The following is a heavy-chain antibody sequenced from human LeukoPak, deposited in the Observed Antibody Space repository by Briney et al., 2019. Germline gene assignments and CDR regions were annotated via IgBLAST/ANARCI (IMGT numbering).Heavy chain of an antibody. CDR2: NPRKSESGTT. V-gene: IGHV3-15*01. D-gene: IGHD1-26*01. Sequence: TLSLSCAVSGLTHRSLCTNWVRHAPGKGLEWVGRNPRKSESGTTDNAATVKDIFTGSTDDSKTTLYLQINSLKTEDTAVYYCATEIHFSGSDPSLNDYWGQGTLVTVSS. J-gene: IGHJ4*02. CDR1: GLTHRSLC. CDR3: ATEIHFSGSDPSLNDY.